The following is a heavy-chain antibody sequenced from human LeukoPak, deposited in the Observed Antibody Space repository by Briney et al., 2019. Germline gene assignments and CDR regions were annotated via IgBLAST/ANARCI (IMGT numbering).Heavy chain of an antibody. V-gene: IGHV3-64*04. D-gene: IGHD6-19*01. CDR3: AKDESLAGPDY. CDR2: ISDNGDST. CDR1: GFTFSNYA. Sequence: GGSLRVSCAASGFTFSNYAMHWVRQAPGKGLEYVSGISDNGDSTYYANSVKGRFTISRDNSKNTLYLQMNSLRAEDTAVYYCAKDESLAGPDYWGQGTLVTASS. J-gene: IGHJ4*02.